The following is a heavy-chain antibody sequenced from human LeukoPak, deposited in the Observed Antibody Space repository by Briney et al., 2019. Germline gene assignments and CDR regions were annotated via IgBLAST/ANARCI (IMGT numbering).Heavy chain of an antibody. V-gene: IGHV3-7*04. J-gene: IGHJ4*02. CDR2: IKQDGSEK. Sequence: GGSLRLPCAASGFTFSSFWMTWVRQAPGQGLEWVANIKQDGSEKFYLDSVKGRFTVSRDNAKNSLFLQMDSLRAEDTAVFYCARGPATYNWNYFFDFWGQGTLVTVSS. D-gene: IGHD1-7*01. CDR1: GFTFSSFW. CDR3: ARGPATYNWNYFFDF.